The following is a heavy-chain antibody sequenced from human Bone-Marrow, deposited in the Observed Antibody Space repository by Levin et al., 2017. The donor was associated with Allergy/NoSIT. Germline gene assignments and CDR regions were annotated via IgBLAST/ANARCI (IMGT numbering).Heavy chain of an antibody. CDR3: IAGYIRKWYLTSLDY. CDR2: IRTKSDSYAT. Sequence: GESLKISCEVSGFTFSASAMHWVRQASGKGLEWVGRIRTKSDSYATAYAAPVTGRFTISRDDSKNTAYLQMDSLRTEDTAVYYCIAGYIRKWYLTSLDYWGQGTLVSVSS. J-gene: IGHJ4*02. V-gene: IGHV3-73*01. D-gene: IGHD4-23*01. CDR1: GFTFSASA.